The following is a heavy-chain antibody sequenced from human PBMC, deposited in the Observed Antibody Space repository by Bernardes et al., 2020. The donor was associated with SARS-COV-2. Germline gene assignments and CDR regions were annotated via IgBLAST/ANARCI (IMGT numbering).Heavy chain of an antibody. J-gene: IGHJ4*02. V-gene: IGHV5-51*01. D-gene: IGHD1-26*01. CDR3: ATFEFSYGVGASRDY. CDR1: GYSFTSYW. CDR2: IYPGDSDT. Sequence: GESLKISCKGSGYSFTSYWIGWVRQMPGKGLEWMGIIYPGDSDTRYSPSFQGQVTISADKSISTAYLQWSSLKASDTAMYYCATFEFSYGVGASRDYWGQGTLVTVSS.